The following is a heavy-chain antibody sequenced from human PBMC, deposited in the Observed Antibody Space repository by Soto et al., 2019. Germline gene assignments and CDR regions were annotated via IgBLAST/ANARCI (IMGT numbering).Heavy chain of an antibody. V-gene: IGHV1-8*01. D-gene: IGHD3-3*01. CDR3: ARDQKVVIIDYYYGMDV. J-gene: IGHJ6*02. CDR1: GYTFTSYD. Sequence: ASVKVSCKASGYTFTSYDIIWVRQATGQGLEWMGWMNPSTGNTDSAQKFQGRVTMTRDTSTSTVYMELSSLRSEDTAVYYCARDQKVVIIDYYYGMDVWGQGTTVTVS. CDR2: MNPSTGNT.